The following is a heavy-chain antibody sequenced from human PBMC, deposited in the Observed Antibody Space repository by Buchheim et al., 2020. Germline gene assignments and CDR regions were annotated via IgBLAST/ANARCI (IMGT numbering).Heavy chain of an antibody. CDR3: AKDKVNYYYDSTPTLTYYFDY. Sequence: QVQLVESGGGVVQPGRSLRLSCAASGFTFSSYGMHWVRQAPGKGLEWVAVISYDGSNKYYADSVKGRFTISRDNSKNTMYLKMNSLIAEDTAVDYCAKDKVNYYYDSTPTLTYYFDYWGQGTL. CDR2: ISYDGSNK. V-gene: IGHV3-30*18. CDR1: GFTFSSYG. J-gene: IGHJ4*02. D-gene: IGHD3-10*01.